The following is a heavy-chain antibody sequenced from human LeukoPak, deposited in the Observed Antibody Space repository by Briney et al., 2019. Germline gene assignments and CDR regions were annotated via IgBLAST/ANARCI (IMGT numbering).Heavy chain of an antibody. CDR3: ARGMATINY. J-gene: IGHJ4*02. D-gene: IGHD5-24*01. Sequence: SETLSLTCTVSGGSISSHYWSWIRQPPGKGLEWIGYIYYSGSTNYNPSLKSRVTISVDTSKNQFSLKLSSVTAADTAVYYCARGMATINYWGQETLVTVSS. CDR1: GGSISSHY. CDR2: IYYSGST. V-gene: IGHV4-59*11.